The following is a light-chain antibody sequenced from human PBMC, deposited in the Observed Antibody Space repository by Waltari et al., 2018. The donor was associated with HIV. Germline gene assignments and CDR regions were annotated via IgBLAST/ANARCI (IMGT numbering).Light chain of an antibody. CDR3: QAWDSNTVV. CDR2: QDT. J-gene: IGLJ2*01. CDR1: KLGDKF. V-gene: IGLV3-1*01. Sequence: SYELTQPPSVSVSPGQTASIACSGDKLGDKFASWYQQKPGRSPVLVIYQDTKRPSGIPERFSASNSGNTATLTISGTQARDEADYYWQAWDSNTVVFGGGTKLTVL.